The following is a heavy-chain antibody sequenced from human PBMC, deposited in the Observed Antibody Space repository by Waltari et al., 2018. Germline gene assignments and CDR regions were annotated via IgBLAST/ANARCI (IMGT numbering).Heavy chain of an antibody. Sequence: EVQLVESGGGVVQPGGSLRLSCADSGCTFSSYGMTWVRQAPGKGLEWVANIKQDGSEKYYVDSVKGRFTISRDNAKNSLYLQMNSLRAEDTAVYYCAREGGPYDYWGQGTLVTVSS. CDR3: AREGGPYDY. D-gene: IGHD3-16*01. V-gene: IGHV3-7*01. J-gene: IGHJ4*02. CDR2: IKQDGSEK. CDR1: GCTFSSYG.